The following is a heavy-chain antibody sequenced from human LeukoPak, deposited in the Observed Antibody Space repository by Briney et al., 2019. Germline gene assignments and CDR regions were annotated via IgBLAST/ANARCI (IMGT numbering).Heavy chain of an antibody. CDR2: IYYSGST. Sequence: SETLSLTCTVSGYSISSGYFWSWIRQPPGKGLEWIGYIYYSGSTNYNPSLKSRVTISVDTSKNQFSLKLSSVTAADTAVYYCASLYYDLNFDYWGQGTLVTVSS. V-gene: IGHV4-38-2*02. CDR1: GYSISSGYF. J-gene: IGHJ4*02. D-gene: IGHD3-22*01. CDR3: ASLYYDLNFDY.